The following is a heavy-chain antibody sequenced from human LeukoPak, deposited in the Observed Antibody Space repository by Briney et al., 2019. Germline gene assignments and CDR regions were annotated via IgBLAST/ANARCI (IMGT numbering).Heavy chain of an antibody. Sequence: PGRSLRLSCAASGFTFSSYAMHWVRQAPGKGLEWVSAISNNGGYTYYADSVQGRFTISRDSSKSTLCLQMNSLRAEDTAVYYCAKQLGYCSDGSCYFPYWGQGTLVTVSS. J-gene: IGHJ4*02. D-gene: IGHD2-15*01. CDR1: GFTFSSYA. V-gene: IGHV3-23*01. CDR2: ISNNGGYT. CDR3: AKQLGYCSDGSCYFPY.